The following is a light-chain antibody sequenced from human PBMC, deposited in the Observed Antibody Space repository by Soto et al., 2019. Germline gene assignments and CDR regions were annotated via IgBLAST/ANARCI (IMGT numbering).Light chain of an antibody. CDR3: QSYDSSLSGSKV. CDR2: GNS. J-gene: IGLJ2*01. V-gene: IGLV1-40*01. CDR1: SSNIGAGYD. Sequence: QPVLTQPPSVSGAPGQRVTISCTGSSSNIGAGYDVHWYQQVPGTAPKLLIYGNSNRPSGVPDRFSASKSGTSASLAITGLQAEDEADYYCQSYDSSLSGSKVFGGGTKVTVL.